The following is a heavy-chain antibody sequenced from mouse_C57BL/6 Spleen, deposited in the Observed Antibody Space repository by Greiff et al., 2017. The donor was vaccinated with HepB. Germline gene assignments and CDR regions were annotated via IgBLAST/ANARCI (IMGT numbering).Heavy chain of an antibody. V-gene: IGHV1-76*01. D-gene: IGHD2-3*01. CDR1: GYTFTDYY. Sequence: QVQLKESGAELVRPGASVKLSCKASGYTFTDYYINWVKQRPGQGLEWIARIYPGSGNTYYNEKFKGKATLTAEKSSSTAYMQLSSLTSEDSAVYFCARSYDGYPWYFDVWGTGTTVTVSS. J-gene: IGHJ1*03. CDR2: IYPGSGNT. CDR3: ARSYDGYPWYFDV.